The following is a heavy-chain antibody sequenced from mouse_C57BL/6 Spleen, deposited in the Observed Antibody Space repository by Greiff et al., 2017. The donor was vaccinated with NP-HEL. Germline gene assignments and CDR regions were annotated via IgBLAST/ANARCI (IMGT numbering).Heavy chain of an antibody. CDR1: GYTFTDYN. CDR2: INPNNGGT. D-gene: IGHD2-2*01. CDR3: ARASTMVTRTWCAY. Sequence: EVQLQQSGPELVKPGASVKIPCKASGYTFTDYNMDWVKQSHGKSLEWIGDINPNNGGTIYNQKFKGKATLTVDKSSSTAYMELRSLTSEDTAVYYGARASTMVTRTWCAYWGQGTLVTVSA. V-gene: IGHV1-18*01. J-gene: IGHJ3*01.